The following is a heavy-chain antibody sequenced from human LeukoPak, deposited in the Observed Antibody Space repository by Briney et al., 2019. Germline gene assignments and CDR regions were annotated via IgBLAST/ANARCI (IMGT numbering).Heavy chain of an antibody. Sequence: PGGSLRLSCAASGFTFSSYWMHWVRQAPGKGLVWVSRINSDGSSTSYADSVKGRFTISRDNAKNTLYLQMNSLRAEDTAVYYCDGIGVGARVGVYWGQGTLVTVSS. CDR2: INSDGSST. CDR1: GFTFSSYW. D-gene: IGHD1-26*01. CDR3: DGIGVGARVGVY. V-gene: IGHV3-74*01. J-gene: IGHJ4*02.